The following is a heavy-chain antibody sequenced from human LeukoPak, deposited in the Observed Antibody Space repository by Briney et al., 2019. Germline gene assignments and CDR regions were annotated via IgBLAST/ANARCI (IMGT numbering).Heavy chain of an antibody. CDR3: AKAKNSGYDIDAFDI. J-gene: IGHJ3*02. D-gene: IGHD5-12*01. CDR2: INSDGSTT. Sequence: QPGGSLGLSCAAPGFTLNGYWMHWVRQAPGKGLVWVSRINSDGSTTSYADSVKGRFTISRDDAKNTLYLQMNSLRAEDTAVYYCAKAKNSGYDIDAFDIWGQGTMVTVSS. V-gene: IGHV3-74*01. CDR1: GFTLNGYW.